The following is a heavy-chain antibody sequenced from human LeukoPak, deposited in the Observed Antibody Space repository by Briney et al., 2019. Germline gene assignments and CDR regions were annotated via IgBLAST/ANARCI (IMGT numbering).Heavy chain of an antibody. D-gene: IGHD3-16*01. Sequence: PGGSLRLSCVASGFTFSYYGMHWVRQAPGKGLEWVAFIRYVERDKYYADSVKGRFTISRDNAKNSLYLQMNSLRAEDTAVYYCARESLGKFDYWGQGTLVTVSS. CDR1: GFTFSYYG. CDR3: ARESLGKFDY. CDR2: IRYVERDK. J-gene: IGHJ4*02. V-gene: IGHV3-30*02.